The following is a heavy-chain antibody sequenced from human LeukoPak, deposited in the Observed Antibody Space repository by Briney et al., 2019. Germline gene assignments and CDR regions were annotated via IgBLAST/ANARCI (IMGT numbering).Heavy chain of an antibody. D-gene: IGHD3-22*01. CDR3: ARHLDSSGYDAFDI. Sequence: PSETLSLTCTVSNDSISSYYWSWIRQPPGKGLEWIGYIYYSGSTNYNPPLKSRVTISVDTSKNQFSLKLSSVTAADTAVYYCARHLDSSGYDAFDIWGQGTMVTVSS. CDR2: IYYSGST. CDR1: NDSISSYY. J-gene: IGHJ3*02. V-gene: IGHV4-59*08.